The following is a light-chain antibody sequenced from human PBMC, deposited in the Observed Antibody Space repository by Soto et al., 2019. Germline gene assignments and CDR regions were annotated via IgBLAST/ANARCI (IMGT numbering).Light chain of an antibody. CDR1: SGDFGGYNY. CDR3: SSYTSSSTPYV. CDR2: DVS. V-gene: IGLV2-14*01. Sequence: QAAVTHPATLSWSPGQSITISCTGASGDFGGYNYVSWYQQHPGKAPKLMIYDVSNRPSGVSNRFSGSKSGNTASLTISGLQAEDEADYYCSSYTSSSTPYVFGTGTKVTVL. J-gene: IGLJ1*01.